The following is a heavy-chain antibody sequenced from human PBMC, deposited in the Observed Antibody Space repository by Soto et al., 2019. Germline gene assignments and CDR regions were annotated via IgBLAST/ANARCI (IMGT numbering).Heavy chain of an antibody. Sequence: QVQLVQSGAEVKEPGDSVRVSCEASGYTFTAYYIHWVRQAPGQGLEWMGWINPKFGDTTYAQDFQGRVSMTRYMSISTVYMELSSLPSDDTAIYYCARNMDYYYGRGSGNGHGVWGQGTTVTVFS. CDR3: ARNMDYYYGRGSGNGHGV. V-gene: IGHV1-2*02. CDR2: INPKFGDT. CDR1: GYTFTAYY. J-gene: IGHJ6*02. D-gene: IGHD3-10*02.